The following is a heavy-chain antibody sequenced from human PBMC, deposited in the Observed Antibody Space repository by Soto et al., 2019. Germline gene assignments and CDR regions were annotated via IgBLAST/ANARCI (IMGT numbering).Heavy chain of an antibody. J-gene: IGHJ4*02. CDR1: GGSISSYY. D-gene: IGHD2-15*01. Sequence: PSETLSLTCTVSGGSISSYYWSWIRQPPGKGLEWIGYIYYSGSTNYNPSLKSRVTISVDTSKNQFSLKLSSVTAADTAVYYCARHFCSGGSCVDYWGQGTLVTVSS. CDR3: ARHFCSGGSCVDY. V-gene: IGHV4-59*08. CDR2: IYYSGST.